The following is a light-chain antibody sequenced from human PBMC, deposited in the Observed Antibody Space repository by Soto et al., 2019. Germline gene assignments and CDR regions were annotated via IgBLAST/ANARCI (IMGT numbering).Light chain of an antibody. CDR1: SSDIGAYNF. J-gene: IGLJ2*01. CDR3: TSWTTSTTMI. Sequence: QSVLTQPASVSGSPGQSITISCTGTSSDIGAYNFVSWYPQHPGKAPKLMLYDVNIRPSGVSNRFSGSKSGNTASLTISGLQAEDEADYYCTSWTTSTTMIFGGRTKVTVL. CDR2: DVN. V-gene: IGLV2-14*03.